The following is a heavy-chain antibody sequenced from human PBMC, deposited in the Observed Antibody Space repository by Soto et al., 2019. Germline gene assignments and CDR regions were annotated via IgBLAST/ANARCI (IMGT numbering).Heavy chain of an antibody. CDR3: ARDSLDDYGDYVRYFQH. CDR1: GFTFSSYS. Sequence: PGGSLRLSCAASGFTFSSYSMNWVRQAPGKGLEWVSSISSSSSYIYYAVSVKGRFTISRDNAKNSLYLQMNSLRAEDTAVYYCARDSLDDYGDYVRYFQHWGQGTLVTVSS. CDR2: ISSSSSYI. V-gene: IGHV3-21*01. D-gene: IGHD4-17*01. J-gene: IGHJ1*01.